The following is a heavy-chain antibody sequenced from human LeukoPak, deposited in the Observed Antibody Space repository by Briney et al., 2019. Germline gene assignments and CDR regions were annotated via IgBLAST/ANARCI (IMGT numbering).Heavy chain of an antibody. Sequence: GGSLRLSCEASGFIFDDYAMHWVRQAPGKGLEWVSGISWNSGTIDYADSVKGRFTISRDNAKNSLYLQMNSLRAEDTALYYCAKDNGSGLWLAAFDIWGQGTMVTVSS. CDR2: ISWNSGTI. V-gene: IGHV3-9*01. CDR1: GFIFDDYA. CDR3: AKDNGSGLWLAAFDI. D-gene: IGHD4/OR15-4a*01. J-gene: IGHJ3*02.